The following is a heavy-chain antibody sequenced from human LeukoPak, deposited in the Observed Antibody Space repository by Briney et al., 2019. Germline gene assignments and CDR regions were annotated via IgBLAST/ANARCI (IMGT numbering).Heavy chain of an antibody. CDR3: ARRRYCSSATCAVGGMDV. J-gene: IGHJ6*02. V-gene: IGHV4-59*08. Sequence: SETLSLTCTVSGGSISNYHWNWIWQPPGKGLEWIGYIYYSGYTSYNPSLKSRVAISVDTSKNQFSLRLTSVTAADTAEYYCARRRYCSSATCAVGGMDVWGQGTTVIVSS. CDR1: GGSISNYH. CDR2: IYYSGYT. D-gene: IGHD2-2*01.